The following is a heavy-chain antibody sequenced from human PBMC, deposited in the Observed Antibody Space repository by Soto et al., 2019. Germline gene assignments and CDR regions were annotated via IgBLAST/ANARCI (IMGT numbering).Heavy chain of an antibody. D-gene: IGHD6-25*01. Sequence: QVRLQESGPGLVKPSQTLSLTCTVSGGSVSSGGFYWNWIRQHPGKGLEWIGYMYNDGRTEYNPSLKRRVSISVDTPKHQFSLKVMSVAVADTAVYYCTREAGYWGQGILVTVSS. J-gene: IGHJ4*02. V-gene: IGHV4-31*03. CDR3: TREAGY. CDR2: MYNDGRT. CDR1: GGSVSSGGFY.